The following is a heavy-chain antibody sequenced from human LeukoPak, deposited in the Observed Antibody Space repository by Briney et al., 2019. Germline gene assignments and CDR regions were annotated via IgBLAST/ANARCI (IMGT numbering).Heavy chain of an antibody. CDR3: TRVGYIDEGIDY. J-gene: IGHJ4*02. V-gene: IGHV3-7*04. D-gene: IGHD5-24*01. CDR2: IKQDGSKK. Sequence: GGSLRLSCVASGFPFSSYWMTWVRQAPGKGLEWVANIKQDGSKKSYVDSVKGRFTISKDNAKNSLYLQMNSLRAEDAAIYYCTRVGYIDEGIDYWGQGTLVTVSS. CDR1: GFPFSSYW.